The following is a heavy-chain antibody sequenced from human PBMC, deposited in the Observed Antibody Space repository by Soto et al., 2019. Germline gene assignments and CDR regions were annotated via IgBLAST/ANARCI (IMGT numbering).Heavy chain of an antibody. Sequence: GGSLRLSCAASGFTFSSYAMSWVRQAPGKGLEWVSAISGSGGSTYYADSVKGRFTISRDNSKNTRYLQMNSLRADDTAVYYCAKGPRRDYYYYMDVWGKGTTVTVSS. CDR3: AKGPRRDYYYYMDV. CDR1: GFTFSSYA. CDR2: ISGSGGST. J-gene: IGHJ6*03. V-gene: IGHV3-23*01.